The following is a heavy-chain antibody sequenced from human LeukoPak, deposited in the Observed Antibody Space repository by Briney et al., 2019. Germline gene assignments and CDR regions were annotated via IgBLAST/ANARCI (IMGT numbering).Heavy chain of an antibody. CDR3: ARGYSGYQGHDY. V-gene: IGHV3-48*04. J-gene: IGHJ4*02. CDR2: ISSSGSTI. Sequence: GGSLRLSCAASGFIFSSYGMHWVRQAPGKGLEWVSYISSSGSTIYYADSVKGRFTISRDNAKNSLYLQMNSLRAEDTAVYYCARGYSGYQGHDYWGQGTLVTVSS. CDR1: GFIFSSYG. D-gene: IGHD3-22*01.